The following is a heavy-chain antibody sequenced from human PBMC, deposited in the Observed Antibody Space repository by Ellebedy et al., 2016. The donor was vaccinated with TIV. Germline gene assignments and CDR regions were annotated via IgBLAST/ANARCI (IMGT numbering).Heavy chain of an antibody. CDR2: INHSGST. CDR3: ARIPTLYYDSSSAN. D-gene: IGHD3-22*01. V-gene: IGHV4-34*01. CDR1: GGSFSGYY. Sequence: SETLSLXCAVYGGSFSGYYWSWIRQPPGKGLEWIGEINHSGSTNYNPSLKSRVTISVDTSKNQFSLKLSSVTAADTAVYYCARIPTLYYDSSSANWGQGTLVTVSS. J-gene: IGHJ4*02.